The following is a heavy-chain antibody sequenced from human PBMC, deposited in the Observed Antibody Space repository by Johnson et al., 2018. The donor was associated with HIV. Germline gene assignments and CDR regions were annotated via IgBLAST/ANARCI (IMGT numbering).Heavy chain of an antibody. V-gene: IGHV3-30-3*01. CDR3: ARGLAYCGGDCSNAFDI. CDR2: ISYDGSNK. Sequence: QMLLVESGGGVVQPGRSLRLSCAASGFTFSGYAMHWVRQAPGKGLDWVAVISYDGSNKYYADSVKGRFTISRDNYKNTLYLQMNSLRADDTALYYCARGLAYCGGDCSNAFDIWGQGTMVTVSS. J-gene: IGHJ3*02. D-gene: IGHD2-21*02. CDR1: GFTFSGYA.